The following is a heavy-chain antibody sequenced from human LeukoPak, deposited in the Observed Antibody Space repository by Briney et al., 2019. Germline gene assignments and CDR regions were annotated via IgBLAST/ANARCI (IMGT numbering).Heavy chain of an antibody. Sequence: ASVKVSCKASGYTFPSYGISWVRQAPGQGLEWMGWISAYNGNTNYAQKLQGRVTMTTDTSTSTAYMELRGLRSDDTAVYYCARGSAYCGGDCYTFDYWGQGTLVTVSS. CDR1: GYTFPSYG. V-gene: IGHV1-18*01. CDR3: ARGSAYCGGDCYTFDY. CDR2: ISAYNGNT. J-gene: IGHJ4*02. D-gene: IGHD2-21*02.